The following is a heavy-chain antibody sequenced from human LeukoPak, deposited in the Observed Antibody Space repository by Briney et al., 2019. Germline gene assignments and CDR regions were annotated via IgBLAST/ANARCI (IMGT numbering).Heavy chain of an antibody. CDR2: IYHSGGT. CDR3: ARVSGSYYYYYMDV. V-gene: IGHV4-38-2*01. CDR1: GYSISSGYY. J-gene: IGHJ6*03. D-gene: IGHD1-26*01. Sequence: SETLSLTCAVSGYSISSGYYWGWIRQPPGKGLKWIGSIYHSGGTYYNPSLKSRVTISVDTSKNQFSLKLSSVTAADTAVYYCARVSGSYYYYYMDVWGKGTTVTVSS.